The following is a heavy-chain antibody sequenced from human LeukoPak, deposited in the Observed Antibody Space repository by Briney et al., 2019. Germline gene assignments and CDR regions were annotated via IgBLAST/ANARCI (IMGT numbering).Heavy chain of an antibody. Sequence: SETLSLTCTVSGYSISSGYYWGWIRQPPGKGLEWIGSIYHSGSTYYNPSLKSRVTISVDTSKNQFSLKLSSVTAADTAVYYCARDGAGSTVTINWGQGTLVTVSS. CDR2: IYHSGST. CDR3: ARDGAGSTVTIN. CDR1: GYSISSGYY. V-gene: IGHV4-38-2*02. J-gene: IGHJ4*02. D-gene: IGHD4-17*01.